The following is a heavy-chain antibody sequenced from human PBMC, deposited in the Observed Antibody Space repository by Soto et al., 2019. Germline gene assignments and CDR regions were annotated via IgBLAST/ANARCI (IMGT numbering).Heavy chain of an antibody. J-gene: IGHJ4*02. CDR1: GYTFTSYA. V-gene: IGHV1-3*04. CDR3: ARVRDFWSGHPFDY. D-gene: IGHD3-3*01. CDR2: INTGNGNT. Sequence: ASVKVSCKASGYTFTSYAIHWVRQAPGQRLEWMGWINTGNGNTKYSQNSQGRVTVTRDTSTSTAYMELRSLRSDDTAVYYCARVRDFWSGHPFDYWGQGTLVTVSS.